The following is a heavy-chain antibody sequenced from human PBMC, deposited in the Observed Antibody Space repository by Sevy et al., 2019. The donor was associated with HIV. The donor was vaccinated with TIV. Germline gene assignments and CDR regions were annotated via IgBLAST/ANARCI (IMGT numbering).Heavy chain of an antibody. D-gene: IGHD3-3*01. J-gene: IGHJ4*02. CDR2: IKSQSDGGTI. CDR1: GFTFSNAW. Sequence: GGSLRLSCTASGFTFSNAWMNWVRQAPGKGLEWVGRIKSQSDGGTIDYAAPVKGRFTNSRDDSKNTQFLQMNSLRSDDTAVYYCATKGGFWSGYQYFDSWGQGTLVTVSS. CDR3: ATKGGFWSGYQYFDS. V-gene: IGHV3-15*07.